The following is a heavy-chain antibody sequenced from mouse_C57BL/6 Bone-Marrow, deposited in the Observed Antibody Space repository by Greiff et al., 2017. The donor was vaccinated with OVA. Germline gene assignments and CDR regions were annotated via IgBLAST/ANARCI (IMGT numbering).Heavy chain of an antibody. CDR2: ISSGSSTI. CDR3: ARPNSSGYYCAMDY. Sequence: EVQLVESGGGLVKPGGSLKLSCAASGFTFSDYGMHWVRQAPEKGLEWVAYISSGSSTIYYADTVKGRFIISRDNAKNTLFLQMTSLRSEDTAMYYWARPNSSGYYCAMDYWGQGTSVTVSS. CDR1: GFTFSDYG. V-gene: IGHV5-17*01. D-gene: IGHD3-2*02. J-gene: IGHJ4*01.